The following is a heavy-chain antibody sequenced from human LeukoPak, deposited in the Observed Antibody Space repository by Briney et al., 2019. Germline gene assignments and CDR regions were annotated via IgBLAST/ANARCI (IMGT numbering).Heavy chain of an antibody. CDR2: IYPGDSDT. V-gene: IGHV5-51*01. J-gene: IGHJ6*03. Sequence: GESLKISCKGSGYSFTSYWIGWVRQMPGKGLEWMGIIYPGDSDTRYSPSFQGQVTISADKSISTAYLQWSSLKASDTAVYYCAREHHPSYYYYYMDVWGKGTTVTVSS. CDR3: AREHHPSYYYYYMDV. D-gene: IGHD2-21*01. CDR1: GYSFTSYW.